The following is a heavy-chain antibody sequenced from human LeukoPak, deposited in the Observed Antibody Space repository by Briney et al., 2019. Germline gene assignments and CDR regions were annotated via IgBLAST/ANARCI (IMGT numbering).Heavy chain of an antibody. CDR3: ARSPPYSSGWFDP. Sequence: PSETLSLTCTVSGGSISSYYWSWIRQPPGKGLEWIGYIYYSGSTNYNPSLKSRVTISVDTSKNQFSLRLSSVTAADTAVYYCARSPPYSSGWFDPWGQGTLVTVSS. CDR2: IYYSGST. J-gene: IGHJ5*02. V-gene: IGHV4-59*01. D-gene: IGHD6-19*01. CDR1: GGSISSYY.